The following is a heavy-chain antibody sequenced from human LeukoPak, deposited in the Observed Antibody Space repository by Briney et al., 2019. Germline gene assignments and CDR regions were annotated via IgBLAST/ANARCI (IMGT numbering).Heavy chain of an antibody. CDR1: GYTFTGYY. CDR3: AREATIFGVVTYYYYMDV. CDR2: INPNSGGT. Sequence: ASVKVSCKASGYTFTGYYMHWVRQAPGQGLEWMGWINPNSGGTNYAQKFQGRVTMTRDTSISTAYMELSRLRSDDTAVYYCAREATIFGVVTYYYYMDVWGKGTTVTVSS. V-gene: IGHV1-2*02. D-gene: IGHD3-3*01. J-gene: IGHJ6*03.